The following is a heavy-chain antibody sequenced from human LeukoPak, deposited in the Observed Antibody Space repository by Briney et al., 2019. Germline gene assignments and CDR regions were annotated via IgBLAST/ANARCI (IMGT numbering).Heavy chain of an antibody. CDR2: INHSGST. CDR1: GGSFSGYY. D-gene: IGHD3-10*01. Sequence: SETLSLTCAVYGGSFSGYYWSWIRQPPGKGLEWIGEINHSGSTNYNPSLKSRVTISVDTSKNQFSLKLSSVTAADTAVYYCASNCYGSGSYSEGFDPWGQGTLVTVSS. CDR3: ASNCYGSGSYSEGFDP. J-gene: IGHJ5*02. V-gene: IGHV4-34*01.